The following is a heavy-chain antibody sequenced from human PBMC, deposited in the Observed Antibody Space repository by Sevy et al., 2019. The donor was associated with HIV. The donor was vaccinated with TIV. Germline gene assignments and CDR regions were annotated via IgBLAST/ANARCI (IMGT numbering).Heavy chain of an antibody. CDR3: ARGPSSHYDFWSGYPPDYYYGMDV. Sequence: GGSLRLSCAASGLTFSSYGMHWVRQAPGKGLEWVALIWYDGSNKYYADSVKGRFTISRDNSKNTLYLQMNSLRAEDTAVYYCARGPSSHYDFWSGYPPDYYYGMDVWGQGTTVTVSS. D-gene: IGHD3-3*01. CDR2: IWYDGSNK. CDR1: GLTFSSYG. J-gene: IGHJ6*02. V-gene: IGHV3-33*01.